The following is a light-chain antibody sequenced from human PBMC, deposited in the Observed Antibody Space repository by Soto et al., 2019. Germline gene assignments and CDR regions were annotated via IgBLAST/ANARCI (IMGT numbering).Light chain of an antibody. Sequence: EIVLTQSPGTLSLSPGERATLSCRASESVSSRYLAWYRQKPGQAPRLLIYGASSRATGSPDRFSGSGSGTDFTLTISRLEPEDFAVYYCQQYGSSPPYAFGQGTKLEIK. V-gene: IGKV3-20*01. CDR3: QQYGSSPPYA. CDR1: ESVSSRY. CDR2: GAS. J-gene: IGKJ2*01.